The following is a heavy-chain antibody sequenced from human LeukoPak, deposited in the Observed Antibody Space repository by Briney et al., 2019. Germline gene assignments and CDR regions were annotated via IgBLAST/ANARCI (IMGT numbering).Heavy chain of an antibody. D-gene: IGHD3-10*01. J-gene: IGHJ4*02. V-gene: IGHV1-18*01. CDR1: GYTFTSYG. Sequence: ASVKVSCKASGYTFTSYGISWVRQAPGRGLEWMGWISAYNGNTNYAQKLQGRVTMTTDTSTSTAYMELRSLRSDDTAVYYCARDGAPNMVRGVSTDYWGQGTLVTVSS. CDR2: ISAYNGNT. CDR3: ARDGAPNMVRGVSTDY.